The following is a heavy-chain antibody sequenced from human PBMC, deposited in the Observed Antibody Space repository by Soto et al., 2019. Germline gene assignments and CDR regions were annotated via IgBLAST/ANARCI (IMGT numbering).Heavy chain of an antibody. Sequence: QVQLVQSGAEVKKPGSSVKVSCKASGGTFSSYAISWVRQAPGQGLEWMGVIIPIFGTANYAQKFQGRVTITADKSTSTAYMELSSLRSEDTAVYYCACDYVDIVATIMDYWGQGTLVTVSS. CDR1: GGTFSSYA. CDR2: IIPIFGTA. CDR3: ACDYVDIVATIMDY. D-gene: IGHD5-12*01. V-gene: IGHV1-69*06. J-gene: IGHJ4*02.